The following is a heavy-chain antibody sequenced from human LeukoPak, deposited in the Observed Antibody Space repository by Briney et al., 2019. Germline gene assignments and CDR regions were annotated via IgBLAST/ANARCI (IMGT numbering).Heavy chain of an antibody. CDR3: ARQGPDAFFDY. CDR2: IYYSGST. Sequence: PSETLSLTCTVSGDSISSYDWSWIRQPPGKGREWIGYIYYSGSTNYNPSPKSRVTISVDTSKNQFSLKLSSVTAADTAVYYCARQGPDAFFDYWGQGTLVTVSS. V-gene: IGHV4-59*08. CDR1: GDSISSYD. J-gene: IGHJ4*02.